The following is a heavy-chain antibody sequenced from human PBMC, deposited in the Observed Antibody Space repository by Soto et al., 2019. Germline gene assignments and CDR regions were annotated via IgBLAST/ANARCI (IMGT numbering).Heavy chain of an antibody. CDR3: ARDSVSLTLFDS. D-gene: IGHD4-17*01. V-gene: IGHV4-4*07. CDR2: VHSTGST. Sequence: SETLSLTCTVSGGSMSGYHWSWVRQPAGKGLEWIGRVHSTGSTDYNPSVESRITVSLDTSKKQFSLKLRSVTAADTALYFCARDSVSLTLFDSWGQGILVTVSS. J-gene: IGHJ4*02. CDR1: GGSMSGYH.